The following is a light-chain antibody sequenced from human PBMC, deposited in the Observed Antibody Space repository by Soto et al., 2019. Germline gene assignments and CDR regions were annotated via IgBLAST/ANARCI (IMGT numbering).Light chain of an antibody. Sequence: EIVMTQSPATLSVSPGERATLSCRASQSVSSNLAWYQQKPGQAPRLLMYGASTRATGIPDRFSGSGSGTEVTLIISSLQSEDFAVYYCQQHNNWPPWTFGQGTKVEIK. CDR2: GAS. CDR1: QSVSSN. V-gene: IGKV3-15*01. CDR3: QQHNNWPPWT. J-gene: IGKJ1*01.